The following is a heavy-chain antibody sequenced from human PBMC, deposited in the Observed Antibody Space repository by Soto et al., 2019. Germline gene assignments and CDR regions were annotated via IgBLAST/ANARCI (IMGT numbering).Heavy chain of an antibody. D-gene: IGHD5-18*01. CDR2: ISSSGSTI. V-gene: IGHV3-11*01. CDR1: GFTFSDYY. J-gene: IGHJ4*02. Sequence: PGGSLRLSCAASGFTFSDYYMSWIRQAPGKGLEWVSYISSSGSTIYYADSVKGRFTISRDNAKNSLYLQMNSLRAEDTAVYYCARDGTAMVTSYYFDYWGQGTLVTVSS. CDR3: ARDGTAMVTSYYFDY.